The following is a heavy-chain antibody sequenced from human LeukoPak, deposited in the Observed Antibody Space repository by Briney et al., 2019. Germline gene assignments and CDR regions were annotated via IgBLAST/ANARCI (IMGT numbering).Heavy chain of an antibody. J-gene: IGHJ6*03. CDR3: ARVGRSGTYYYYNYMDV. D-gene: IGHD2-15*01. CDR1: EFIFSSYG. V-gene: IGHV3-21*01. Sequence: PGGSLRLSCAASEFIFSSYGMSWVRQAPGKGLEWVSSISIRSTYIYYADSVKGRFTISRDDAKNSLYLQMDSLRADDTAVYYCARVGRSGTYYYYNYMDVWGKGTTVTTSS. CDR2: ISIRSTYI.